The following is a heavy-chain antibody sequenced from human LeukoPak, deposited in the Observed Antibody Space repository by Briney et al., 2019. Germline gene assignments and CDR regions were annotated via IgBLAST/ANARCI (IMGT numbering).Heavy chain of an antibody. J-gene: IGHJ5*02. V-gene: IGHV1-69*06. CDR1: GGTFSSYA. D-gene: IGHD2-2*03. CDR3: ARLGIAGGPNRFGP. CDR2: IIPIFGTA. Sequence: GASVKVSCKASGGTFSSYAISWVRQAPGQGLEWMGGIIPIFGTANYAQKFQGRVTITADKSTSTAYMELSSLRSEDTAVYYCARLGIAGGPNRFGPWGQGTLVNVSS.